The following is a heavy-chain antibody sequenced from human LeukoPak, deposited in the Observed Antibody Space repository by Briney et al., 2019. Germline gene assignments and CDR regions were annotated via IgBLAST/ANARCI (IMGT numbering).Heavy chain of an antibody. CDR3: ARARSYYYYYMDV. CDR2: ISSSSYI. J-gene: IGHJ6*03. CDR1: GFTFSSYS. V-gene: IGHV3-21*01. Sequence: PGGSLRLSCAASGFTFSSYSMNWVRQAPGKGLEWVSSISSSSYIYYADSVKGRFTISRDNAKNSLYLQMNSLRAEDTAVYYCARARSYYYYYMDVWGKGTTVTVSS.